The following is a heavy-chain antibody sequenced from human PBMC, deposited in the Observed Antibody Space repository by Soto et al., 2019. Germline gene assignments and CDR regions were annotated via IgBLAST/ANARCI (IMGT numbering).Heavy chain of an antibody. V-gene: IGHV3-23*01. D-gene: IGHD2-8*02. CDR1: GFTFNAHA. Sequence: EVEVLESGGGLQQPGGSLRLSCVASGFTFNAHAMTWVRQGPGVGLEWNSSISGDGKSTYYADSVKGRFTVSRDNSKNTLTLQMNSLRVEDTATYYCVKDWTGNKCPCLDVWGQGTTVTVSS. CDR2: ISGDGKST. J-gene: IGHJ6*02. CDR3: VKDWTGNKCPCLDV.